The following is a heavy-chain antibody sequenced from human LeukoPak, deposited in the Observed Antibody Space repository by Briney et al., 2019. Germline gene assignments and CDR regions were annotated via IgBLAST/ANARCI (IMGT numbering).Heavy chain of an antibody. V-gene: IGHV4-59*01. J-gene: IGHJ4*02. CDR2: IYYSGST. Sequence: PSETLSLTCTVSGGSISSYYWSWIRQPPGKGLEWIGYIYYSGSTNYNPSLKSRVTISVDTSKNQFSPKLSSVTAAGTAVYYCARHLGQAVTTVDYWGQGTLVTVSS. CDR3: ARHLGQAVTTVDY. D-gene: IGHD4-17*01. CDR1: GGSISSYY.